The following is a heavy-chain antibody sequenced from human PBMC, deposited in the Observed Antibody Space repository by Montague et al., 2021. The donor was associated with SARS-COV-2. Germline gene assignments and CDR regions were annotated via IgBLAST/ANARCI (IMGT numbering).Heavy chain of an antibody. CDR2: IYYTGNT. CDR1: GGSITNNIDY. Sequence: SETLSLTCTVSGGSITNNIDYWAWIRQPPGKGLEWIGSIYYTGNTYYXPSLESRVTISVVTSKNHFTLKLRSVTAAETAVYYCARLKGYFDSSGSPSAFDFWGQGTKVTVSS. CDR3: ARLKGYFDSSGSPSAFDF. J-gene: IGHJ3*01. D-gene: IGHD3-22*01. V-gene: IGHV4-39*02.